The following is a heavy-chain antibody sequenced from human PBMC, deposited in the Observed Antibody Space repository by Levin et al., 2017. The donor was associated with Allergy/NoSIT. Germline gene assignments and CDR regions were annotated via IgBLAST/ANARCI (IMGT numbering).Heavy chain of an antibody. J-gene: IGHJ4*02. CDR1: FFPFSSSF. V-gene: IGHV3-20*03. CDR2: INWKGGRT. Sequence: PGESLKISFSSSFFPFSSSFLPFFLPSPFKGLDLFSGINWKGGRTGYADSVKGRFTISRDNAKNSLYLQMNSLRAEDTALYYCARDKGIAVAGGFDYWGQGTLVTVSS. D-gene: IGHD6-19*01. CDR3: ARDKGIAVAGGFDY.